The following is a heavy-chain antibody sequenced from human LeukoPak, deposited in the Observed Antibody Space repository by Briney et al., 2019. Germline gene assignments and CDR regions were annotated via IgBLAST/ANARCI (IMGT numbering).Heavy chain of an antibody. CDR2: ISAYNGNT. V-gene: IGHV1-18*04. Sequence: GASVKVSCKASGYTFTGYYMHWVRQAPGQGLEWMGWISAYNGNTNYAQKLQGRVTMTTDTSTSTAYMELRSLRSDDTAVYYCARDLLSNDYGDYGDVGYWGQGTLVTVSS. J-gene: IGHJ4*02. D-gene: IGHD4-17*01. CDR3: ARDLLSNDYGDYGDVGY. CDR1: GYTFTGYY.